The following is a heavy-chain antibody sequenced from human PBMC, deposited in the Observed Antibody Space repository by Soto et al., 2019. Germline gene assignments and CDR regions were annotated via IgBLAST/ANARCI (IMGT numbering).Heavy chain of an antibody. J-gene: IGHJ3*02. CDR1: GGSFSGYY. Sequence: QVQLQQWGAGLLKPSEPLSLTCAVYGGSFSGYYWSWIRQPPGKGLEWIGEINHSGSTNYNPSLKSRVTISVDTSKNQFSLKLSSVTAADTAVYYCARDSSSWYSSALDIWGQGTMVTVSS. D-gene: IGHD6-13*01. CDR2: INHSGST. CDR3: ARDSSSWYSSALDI. V-gene: IGHV4-34*01.